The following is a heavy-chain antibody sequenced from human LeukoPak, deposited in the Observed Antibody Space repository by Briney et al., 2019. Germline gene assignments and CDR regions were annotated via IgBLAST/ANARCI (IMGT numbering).Heavy chain of an antibody. CDR2: IKPDGYEK. V-gene: IGHV3-7*01. CDR1: GFTFSGYW. CDR3: ARDKIVGPTTLDY. Sequence: PGGSLRLSCAASGFTFSGYWMSWVRQTPEKGLEWVANIKPDGYEKYYVDSVKGRFTISRDNAKNSLYLQMNSLRADDTAIYYCARDKIVGPTTLDYWGQGTLVTVSS. J-gene: IGHJ4*02. D-gene: IGHD1-26*01.